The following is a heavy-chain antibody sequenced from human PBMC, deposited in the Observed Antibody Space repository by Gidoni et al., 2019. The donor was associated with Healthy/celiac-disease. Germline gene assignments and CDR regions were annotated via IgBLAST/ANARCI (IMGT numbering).Heavy chain of an antibody. J-gene: IGHJ5*02. D-gene: IGHD2-2*01. CDR2: INHSGST. Sequence: QVQLQQWGAGLLKPSETLSLTCAVYGAFFSGYYWSWIRQPPGKGLEWIGEINHSGSTNYNPSLKSRVTISVDTSKNQFSLKLSSVTAADTAVYYCARAGVVPWLNWFDPWGQGTLVTVSS. V-gene: IGHV4-34*01. CDR3: ARAGVVPWLNWFDP. CDR1: GAFFSGYY.